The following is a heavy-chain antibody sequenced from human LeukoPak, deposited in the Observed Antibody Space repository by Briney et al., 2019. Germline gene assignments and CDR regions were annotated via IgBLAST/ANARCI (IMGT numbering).Heavy chain of an antibody. CDR1: GGSISSYY. CDR3: ARHGATDDAFDI. V-gene: IGHV4-59*08. CDR2: IYYSGST. J-gene: IGHJ3*02. D-gene: IGHD1-26*01. Sequence: PSETLSLTCTVSGGSISSYYWSWIRQPPGKGLEWIGYIYYSGSTNYNPSLKSRVTISVDTSKNQFSLKLSSVTAADTAVYYCARHGATDDAFDIWGQGTMVTVSS.